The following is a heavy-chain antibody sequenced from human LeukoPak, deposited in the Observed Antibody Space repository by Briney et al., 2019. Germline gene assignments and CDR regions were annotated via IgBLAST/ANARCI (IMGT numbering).Heavy chain of an antibody. V-gene: IGHV4-59*08. CDR3: ARTKSGWYYSDY. CDR1: GGSMRSYY. J-gene: IGHJ4*02. CDR2: VYYSGTA. D-gene: IGHD6-19*01. Sequence: SETLSLTCTVSGGSMRSYYWSWIRQPPGKDPEFIGYVYYSGTANYNPSLESRVTILVDTSKNQFSLNLSSVTAADTAVYYCARTKSGWYYSDYWGQGTLVSVSS.